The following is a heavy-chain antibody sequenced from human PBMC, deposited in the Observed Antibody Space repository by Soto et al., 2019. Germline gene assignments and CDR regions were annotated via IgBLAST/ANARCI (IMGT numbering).Heavy chain of an antibody. CDR3: ATNLFSSTSRGSDFDP. Sequence: QVQLVQSGAGMKKPGASVKISCKASGYYFTGYYMHWVRQAPGQGLEWMGWINPNSGVTNYAQRFQGRVTMPRDTSISTAYQEVKRLTSDDTAVYYCATNLFSSTSRGSDFDPWGQGTLVIVSS. CDR2: INPNSGVT. J-gene: IGHJ5*02. V-gene: IGHV1-2*02. D-gene: IGHD2-2*01. CDR1: GYYFTGYY.